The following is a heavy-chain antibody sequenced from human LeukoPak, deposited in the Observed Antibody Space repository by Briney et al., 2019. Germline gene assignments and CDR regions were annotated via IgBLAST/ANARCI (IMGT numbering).Heavy chain of an antibody. V-gene: IGHV3-74*01. CDR3: TTIRPDT. CDR1: GFTFSSYW. J-gene: IGHJ5*02. D-gene: IGHD3-9*01. Sequence: PGGSLRLSCAASGFTFSSYWMHWVRQAPGKGLVWVSRIKDDDSDTNYADSVKGRFTISRDNAKNTLYLQMNSLRAEDTAVYYCTTIRPDTWGQGTLVTVSS. CDR2: IKDDDSDT.